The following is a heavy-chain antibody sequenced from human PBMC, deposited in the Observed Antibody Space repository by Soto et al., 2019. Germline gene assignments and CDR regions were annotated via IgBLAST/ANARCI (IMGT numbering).Heavy chain of an antibody. CDR3: ARHNGPLYVGYYYDMDV. D-gene: IGHD3-16*01. V-gene: IGHV4-39*01. J-gene: IGHJ6*02. Sequence: PSDTLSLTCTVSGGSISISSYYWGWILHPPGKGLEWIGSIYYSGYTYYNPSLKSRVTISVDTSKNQFSLKLSSVTAADTAVYYCARHNGPLYVGYYYDMDVWGQGTTVTVSS. CDR2: IYYSGYT. CDR1: GGSISISSYY.